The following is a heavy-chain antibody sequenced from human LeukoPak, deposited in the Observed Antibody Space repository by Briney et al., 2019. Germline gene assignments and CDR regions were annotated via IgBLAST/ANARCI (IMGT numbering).Heavy chain of an antibody. V-gene: IGHV3-23*01. CDR3: AKVILSRTRGPFDY. Sequence: PGGSLRLSCAASGFTFSGFAMNWVRQAPGKGLEWVSAVSSGGGTIYYADSVKGRFTISRGNSKNTLYLQMTSLRAEDTAVYYCAKVILSRTRGPFDYWGQGTLVTVSS. D-gene: IGHD1-14*01. CDR2: VSSGGGTI. J-gene: IGHJ4*02. CDR1: GFTFSGFA.